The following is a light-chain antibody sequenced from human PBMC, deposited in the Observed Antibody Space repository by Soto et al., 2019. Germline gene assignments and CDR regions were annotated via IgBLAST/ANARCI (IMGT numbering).Light chain of an antibody. J-gene: IGKJ5*01. CDR1: QSVSNS. CDR2: GAS. CDR3: QQRSNWPPEIT. Sequence: EIVMTQSPATLSVSPGERATLSCRPSQSVSNSLAWYQQKPGQAPRLLIYGASNRATGIPDRFSGSGSGTDFTLTVSSLEPEDFALYYCQQRSNWPPEITFGQGTRLEIK. V-gene: IGKV3-11*01.